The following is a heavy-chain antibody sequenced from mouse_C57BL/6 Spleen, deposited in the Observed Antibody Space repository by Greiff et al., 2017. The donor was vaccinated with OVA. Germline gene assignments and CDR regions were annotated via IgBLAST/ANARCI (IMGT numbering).Heavy chain of an antibody. D-gene: IGHD1-1*01. CDR1: GFTFSSYA. CDR2: FSDGGSYT. Sequence: DVKLVESGGGLVQPGGSLKLSCAASGFTFSSYAMSWVRQTPEKRLEWVATFSDGGSYTYYPDNVKGRFTISRDNAKNNLYLQMSHLKSGDTAMYYCARDYYGSSYTPHFGGWGKGTTLTVAS. CDR3: ARDYYGSSYTPHFGG. V-gene: IGHV5-4*01. J-gene: IGHJ2*01.